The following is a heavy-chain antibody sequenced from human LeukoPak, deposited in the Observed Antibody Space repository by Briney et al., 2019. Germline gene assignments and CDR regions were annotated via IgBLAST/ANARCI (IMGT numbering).Heavy chain of an antibody. J-gene: IGHJ4*02. Sequence: ASVKVSCKASGYTFTVYFMHWVRQAPGQGLEWMGWINPNSGGTNYAQKFQGRVTMTRDTSISTAYMELSRLRSDDTAVYYCARDLPGYCSGGSCRHGDYGNYWGQGTLVTVSS. CDR2: INPNSGGT. CDR1: GYTFTVYF. CDR3: ARDLPGYCSGGSCRHGDYGNY. D-gene: IGHD2-15*01. V-gene: IGHV1-2*02.